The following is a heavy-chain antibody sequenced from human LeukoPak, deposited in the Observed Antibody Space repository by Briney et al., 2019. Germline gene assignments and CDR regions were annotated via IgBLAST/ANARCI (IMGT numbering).Heavy chain of an antibody. V-gene: IGHV4-4*09. J-gene: IGHJ4*02. CDR3: ARSAVMATINFDY. CDR1: GGSISSYY. CDR2: IYTSGST. D-gene: IGHD5-24*01. Sequence: IPSETLSLTCTVSGGSISSYYWSWIRQPPGKGLEWIGYIYTSGSTNYNPSLKSRVTISVDTSKNQFSLKLSSVTAAHTAVYYCARSAVMATINFDYWGQGTLVTVSS.